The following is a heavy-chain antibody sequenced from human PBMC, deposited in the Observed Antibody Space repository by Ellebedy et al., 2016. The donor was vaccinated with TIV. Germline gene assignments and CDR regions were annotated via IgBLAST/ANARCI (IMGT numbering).Heavy chain of an antibody. CDR3: ARDLTYFGSGSYSYYYYYGLDV. Sequence: AASVKVSCKASGYTFTSNYIHGVRQAPGQGLEWVGIINPSSGTTTCAQKFQDRVTLTRETSTSTVYMELNNLRSGDTAKFYCARDLTYFGSGSYSYYYYYGLDVWGQGTTVIVSS. D-gene: IGHD3-10*01. J-gene: IGHJ6*02. CDR2: INPSSGTT. CDR1: GYTFTSNY. V-gene: IGHV1-46*01.